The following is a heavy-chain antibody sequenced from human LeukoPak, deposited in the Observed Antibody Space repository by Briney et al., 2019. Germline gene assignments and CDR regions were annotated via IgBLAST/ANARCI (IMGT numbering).Heavy chain of an antibody. D-gene: IGHD3-22*01. V-gene: IGHV4-34*01. CDR1: GGSFSGYY. CDR3: ARGGDSSGYYLLDAFDI. J-gene: IGHJ3*02. CDR2: INHSGTT. Sequence: SETLSLTCAVYGGSFSGYYWSWIRQPPGKGLEWIGEINHSGTTNYNPSLTSRVTISVDTSKNQLSLKLSSVTAADTAVYYCARGGDSSGYYLLDAFDIWGQGTMVTVSS.